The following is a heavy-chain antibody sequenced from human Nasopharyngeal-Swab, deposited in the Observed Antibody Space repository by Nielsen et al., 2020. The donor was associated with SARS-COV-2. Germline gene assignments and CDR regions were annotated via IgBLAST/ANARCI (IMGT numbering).Heavy chain of an antibody. CDR3: ARDGLDYDFWSAYFMDV. Sequence: GESLKISCAASGFTFSSYAMSWVRQAPGKGLEWVSIISGSGDTTYYADSVKDRFTISRDNTKNSLSLQMNSLRVDETAVYFCARDGLDYDFWSAYFMDVWGQGTTVIVSS. J-gene: IGHJ6*02. D-gene: IGHD3-3*01. CDR1: GFTFSSYA. CDR2: ISGSGDTT. V-gene: IGHV3-23*01.